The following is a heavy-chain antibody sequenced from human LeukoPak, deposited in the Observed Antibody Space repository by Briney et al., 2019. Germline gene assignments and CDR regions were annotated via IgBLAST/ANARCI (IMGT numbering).Heavy chain of an antibody. J-gene: IGHJ4*02. D-gene: IGHD2/OR15-2a*01. Sequence: GGSLRLSCAASGNYWMHWVRQAPGKGLVWVSHINSDGSWTSYADSVKGRFTISKDNAKNTVYLQMNNLRAEDTAVYYCVSFYEAYWGRGTLVTVSS. CDR1: GNYW. CDR2: INSDGSWT. CDR3: VSFYEAY. V-gene: IGHV3-74*01.